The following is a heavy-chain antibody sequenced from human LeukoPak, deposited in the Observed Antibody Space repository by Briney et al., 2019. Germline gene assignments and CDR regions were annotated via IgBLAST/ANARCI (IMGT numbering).Heavy chain of an antibody. CDR3: ARGSGSYYTDAFDI. CDR1: GFTFSSYG. CDR2: IWYDGSNK. V-gene: IGHV3-33*01. J-gene: IGHJ3*02. Sequence: QPGRSLRLSCAASGFTFSSYGMHWVRQAPGKGLEWVAVIWYDGSNKYYADSVEGRFTISRDNSKNTLYLQMNSLRAEDTAVYYCARGSGSYYTDAFDIWGQGTMVTVSS. D-gene: IGHD1-26*01.